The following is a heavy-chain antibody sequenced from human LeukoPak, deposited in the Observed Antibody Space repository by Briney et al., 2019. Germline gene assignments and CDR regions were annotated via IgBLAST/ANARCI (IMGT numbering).Heavy chain of an antibody. Sequence: PGRSLRLSCAASGFTFSGYGMHWVRQAPGKGLEWVAVISYDGSNKYYADSMKGRFTISRDNSKNTLYVQMNSLRAEDTAVYYCASLALIAAARGQEWFDIWGQGGKVTVSS. J-gene: IGHJ3*02. V-gene: IGHV3-30*03. CDR2: ISYDGSNK. CDR3: ASLALIAAARGQEWFDI. D-gene: IGHD6-13*01. CDR1: GFTFSGYG.